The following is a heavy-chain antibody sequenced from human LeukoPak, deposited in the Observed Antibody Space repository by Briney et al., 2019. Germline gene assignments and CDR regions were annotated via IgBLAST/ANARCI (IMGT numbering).Heavy chain of an antibody. V-gene: IGHV3-21*01. D-gene: IGHD6-6*01. CDR3: ARDEYSSPYYYYYYMDV. J-gene: IGHJ6*03. CDR2: ISSSSSYI. Sequence: PGGSLRLSCAASGFTFSSYSMNWVRQAPGKGLEWVSSISSSSSYIYYADSVKGRFTISRDNAKNSQYLQINSLRAEDTAVYYCARDEYSSPYYYYYYMDVWGKGTTVPVSS. CDR1: GFTFSSYS.